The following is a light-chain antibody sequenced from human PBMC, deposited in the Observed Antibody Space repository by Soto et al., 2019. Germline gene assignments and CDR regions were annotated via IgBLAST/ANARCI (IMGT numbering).Light chain of an antibody. J-gene: IGKJ5*01. CDR3: QQYNNWPL. V-gene: IGKV3D-15*01. Sequence: EIVMTQSPATLSVSPGERATLSCRASQSVSSNLAWYQQKPGQAPRLLIYGASIRTTGIPARFSVSGSGTDFSLTISSLQSEDFAVYYCQQYNNWPLFGQGTRLEIK. CDR2: GAS. CDR1: QSVSSN.